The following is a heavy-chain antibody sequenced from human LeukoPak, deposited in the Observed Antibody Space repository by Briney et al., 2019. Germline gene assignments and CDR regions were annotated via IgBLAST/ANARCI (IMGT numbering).Heavy chain of an antibody. CDR3: AKGYDSSGYYYVLWFDP. D-gene: IGHD3-22*01. Sequence: GGSLRLSCAASGFTFSSYAMSWVRQAPGKGLEWVSAISGSGGSTYYADSVKGRFTISRDNSKNTLYLQMNSLRAEDTAVYYCAKGYDSSGYYYVLWFDPWGQGTLVTVSS. V-gene: IGHV3-23*01. J-gene: IGHJ5*02. CDR2: ISGSGGST. CDR1: GFTFSSYA.